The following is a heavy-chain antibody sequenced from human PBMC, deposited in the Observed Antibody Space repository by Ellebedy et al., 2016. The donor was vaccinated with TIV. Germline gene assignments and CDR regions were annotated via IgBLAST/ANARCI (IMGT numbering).Heavy chain of an antibody. Sequence: GESLKISCTASGFIFSDYSMHWVRQAPGKGLEWVANIKQDGSEKYYVDSVKGRFTISRDNAKNSLYLQMNSLRAEDTAVYYCARQTVATSVNDAFDIWGLGTVVTVSS. CDR1: GFIFSDYS. V-gene: IGHV3-7*01. CDR2: IKQDGSEK. D-gene: IGHD4-17*01. J-gene: IGHJ3*02. CDR3: ARQTVATSVNDAFDI.